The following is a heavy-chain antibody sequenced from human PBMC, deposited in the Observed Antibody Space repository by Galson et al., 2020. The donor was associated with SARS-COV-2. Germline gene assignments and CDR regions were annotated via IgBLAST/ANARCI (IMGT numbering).Heavy chain of an antibody. J-gene: IGHJ6*02. Sequence: ASVKVSCQASGYTFTSYGISWVRQAPGQGLEGMGWISAYNGNTNYAQKLQGRVTMTTDTSTSTAYMELRSLRSDDTAVYYCARDINSGHTVYYGMDVWGQGTTVTVSS. CDR1: GYTFTSYG. D-gene: IGHD1-26*01. CDR3: ARDINSGHTVYYGMDV. CDR2: ISAYNGNT. V-gene: IGHV1-18*01.